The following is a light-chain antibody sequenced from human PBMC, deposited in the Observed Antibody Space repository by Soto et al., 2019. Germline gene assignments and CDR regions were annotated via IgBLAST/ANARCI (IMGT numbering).Light chain of an antibody. CDR2: RES. Sequence: DFVMTQAPDSLAVSLGERATINCKSSQSVLYNSNNKNHLGWFQQKPGHPPKLLIYRESFRPSGVPDRFSGSGSGTDFTLTISSLQAEDVAVYYCQQYYSIPFTFGQGTKLEI. CDR1: QSVLYNSNNKNH. J-gene: IGKJ2*01. V-gene: IGKV4-1*01. CDR3: QQYYSIPFT.